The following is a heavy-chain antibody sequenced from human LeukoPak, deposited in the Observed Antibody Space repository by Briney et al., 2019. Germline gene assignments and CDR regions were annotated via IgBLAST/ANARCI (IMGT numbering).Heavy chain of an antibody. J-gene: IGHJ4*02. Sequence: SETLSLTCAVYGGSFSPYYWSWIRQPPGKGLEWIGEINHSGSTNYNPSLKSRATISVDTSKNQFSLRLSSVTAADTAVYYCARGGFYCGGDCYVDYWGEGTLVTVSS. D-gene: IGHD2-21*02. CDR2: INHSGST. CDR3: ARGGFYCGGDCYVDY. CDR1: GGSFSPYY. V-gene: IGHV4-34*01.